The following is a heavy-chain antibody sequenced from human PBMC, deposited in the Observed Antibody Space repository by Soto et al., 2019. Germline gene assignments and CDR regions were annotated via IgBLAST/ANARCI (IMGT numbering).Heavy chain of an antibody. J-gene: IGHJ6*02. CDR3: AGDVFEATIFGVVIKIYYYYYGMDV. D-gene: IGHD3-3*01. V-gene: IGHV3-30-3*01. CDR2: ISYDGSNK. CDR1: GFTFSSYA. Sequence: VGSLRLSCAASGFTFSSYAMHWVRQAPGKGLEWVAVISYDGSNKYYADSVKGRFTISRDNSKNTLYLQMNSLRAEDTAVYYCAGDVFEATIFGVVIKIYYYYYGMDVWGQGTTVPVYS.